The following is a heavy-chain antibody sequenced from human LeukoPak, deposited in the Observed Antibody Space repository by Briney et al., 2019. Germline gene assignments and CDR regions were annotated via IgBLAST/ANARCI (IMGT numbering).Heavy chain of an antibody. D-gene: IGHD6-13*01. Sequence: ASVKLSFKCSAYTFTSYDINWIRQATGPGLEWMGWMNTNSGNTGYTQRFQGRVTLARNTTISTAYMELSSLRSEDTDVYYCARGPRVYNATYSSPVLFDYWGQGTLVTVSS. V-gene: IGHV1-8*03. CDR2: MNTNSGNT. CDR1: AYTFTSYD. J-gene: IGHJ4*02. CDR3: ARGPRVYNATYSSPVLFDY.